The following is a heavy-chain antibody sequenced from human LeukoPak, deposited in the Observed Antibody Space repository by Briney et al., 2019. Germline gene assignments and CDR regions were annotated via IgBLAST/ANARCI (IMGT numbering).Heavy chain of an antibody. CDR3: ARGRLAYCGGDCYYPLDY. V-gene: IGHV1-69*05. D-gene: IGHD2-21*01. CDR2: IIPIFGTA. Sequence: SVKVSCKASGGTFSRYAISWVRQAPGQGLEWMGRIIPIFGTANYAQKFQGRVTITTDESTSTAYMELSSLRSEDTAVYYCARGRLAYCGGDCYYPLDYWGQGTLVTVSS. J-gene: IGHJ4*02. CDR1: GGTFSRYA.